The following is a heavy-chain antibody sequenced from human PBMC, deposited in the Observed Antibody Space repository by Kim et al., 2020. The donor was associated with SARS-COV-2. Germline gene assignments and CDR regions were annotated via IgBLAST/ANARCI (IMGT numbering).Heavy chain of an antibody. CDR2: ISYDGSNK. Sequence: GGSLRLSCAASGFTFSSYAMHWVRQAPGKGLEWVAVISYDGSNKYYADSVKGRFTISRDNSKNTLYLQMNSLRAEDTAVYYCARARYSSSWADAFDIWGQGTMVTVSS. CDR3: ARARYSSSWADAFDI. J-gene: IGHJ3*02. V-gene: IGHV3-30*04. CDR1: GFTFSSYA. D-gene: IGHD6-13*01.